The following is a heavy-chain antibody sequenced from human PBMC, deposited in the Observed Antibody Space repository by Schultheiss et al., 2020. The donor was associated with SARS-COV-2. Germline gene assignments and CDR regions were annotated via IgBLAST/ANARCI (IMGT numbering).Heavy chain of an antibody. Sequence: GGSLRLSCAASGFTFDDYGMSWVRQAPGKGLEWVSAISGSGGSTYYADSVKGRFTISRDNSKNTLYLQMNSLRAEDTAVYYCARDPSLGWLRLGLDYWGQGTLVTVSS. J-gene: IGHJ4*02. CDR2: ISGSGGST. CDR1: GFTFDDYG. CDR3: ARDPSLGWLRLGLDY. V-gene: IGHV3-23*01. D-gene: IGHD5-12*01.